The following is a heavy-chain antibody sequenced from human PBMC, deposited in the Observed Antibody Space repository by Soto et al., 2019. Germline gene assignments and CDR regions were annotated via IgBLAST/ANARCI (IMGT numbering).Heavy chain of an antibody. CDR3: ARPAGAVPGRIDF. CDR2: IYYTGST. Sequence: HVQLQESGPGLVKPSETLSLICTVSGDSISSYYWSCIRQPPGKGLEWIGFIYYTGSTNYNPSLKSRVTISVDTSKNQLSLKLSSVTAADTAVYYCARPAGAVPGRIDFWGQGTLVTVSS. V-gene: IGHV4-59*08. J-gene: IGHJ4*02. D-gene: IGHD6-19*01. CDR1: GDSISSYY.